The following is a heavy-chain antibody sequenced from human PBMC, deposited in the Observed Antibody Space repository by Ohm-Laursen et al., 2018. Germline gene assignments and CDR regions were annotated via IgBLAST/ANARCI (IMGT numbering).Heavy chain of an antibody. D-gene: IGHD3-22*01. CDR3: ARGYYDSRGSAFEI. J-gene: IGHJ3*02. Sequence: ASVKVSCKASGYTFTSYDINWVRQATGQGLEWMGWMNPNSGNTGYAQKFQGRFTIDTDTSTNTAYMELKSLRSDDTAVYYCARGYYDSRGSAFEIWGQGTMVTVSS. CDR1: GYTFTSYD. V-gene: IGHV1-8*01. CDR2: MNPNSGNT.